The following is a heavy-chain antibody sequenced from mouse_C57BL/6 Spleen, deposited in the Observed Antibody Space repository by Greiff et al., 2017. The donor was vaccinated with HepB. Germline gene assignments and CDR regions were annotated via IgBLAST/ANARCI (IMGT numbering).Heavy chain of an antibody. Sequence: VQLQQSGAELVKPGASVKLSCKASGYTFTSYWMHWVKQRPGQGLEWIGMIHPNSGSTNYNEKFKSKATLTVDKSSSTAYMQLSSLTSEDSAVYYCASPYYYGSSSNFDYWGQGTTLTVSS. CDR1: GYTFTSYW. D-gene: IGHD1-1*01. J-gene: IGHJ2*01. CDR3: ASPYYYGSSSNFDY. CDR2: IHPNSGST. V-gene: IGHV1-64*01.